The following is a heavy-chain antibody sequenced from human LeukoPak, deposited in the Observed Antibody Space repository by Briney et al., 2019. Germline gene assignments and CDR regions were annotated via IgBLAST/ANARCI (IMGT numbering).Heavy chain of an antibody. J-gene: IGHJ2*01. CDR3: ARRRQYDSSLFWNFDL. V-gene: IGHV4-34*01. CDR1: GGSFSGYY. CDR2: INHSGST. Sequence: SETLSLTCAVYGGSFSGYYWSWIRQSPGKGLEWIGEINHSGSTNYNPSLKSRVTISVDTSKNQFSLKLNSVTAADTAVYYCARRRQYDSSLFWNFDLWGHGTLVTVSS. D-gene: IGHD6-6*01.